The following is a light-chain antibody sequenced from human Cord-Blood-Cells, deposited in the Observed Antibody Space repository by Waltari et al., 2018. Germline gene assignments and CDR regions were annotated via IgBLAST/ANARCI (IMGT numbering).Light chain of an antibody. Sequence: QSMLTQPPSASGTPGQRVTISCSGSSSNIGSNYVYWYQQLPGTAPNLPIYRNNPRPSGVPDRFSGSKSGTSASLAISGLRSEDEADYYCAAWDDSLSGPVFGGGTKLTVL. CDR1: SSNIGSNY. CDR2: RNN. V-gene: IGLV1-47*01. CDR3: AAWDDSLSGPV. J-gene: IGLJ3*02.